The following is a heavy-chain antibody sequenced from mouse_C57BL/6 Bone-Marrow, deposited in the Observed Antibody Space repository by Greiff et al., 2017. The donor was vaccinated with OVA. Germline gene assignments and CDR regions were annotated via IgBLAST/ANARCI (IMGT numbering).Heavy chain of an antibody. CDR2: IHPNSCST. CDR1: GYTFTSYW. J-gene: IGHJ4*01. D-gene: IGHD3-2*02. V-gene: IGHV1-64*01. CDR3: ARSGYDYYAMDY. Sequence: QVQLQQPGAELVKPGASVKLSCKASGYTFTSYWMHWVKQRPGQGLEWIGMIHPNSCSTNYNEKFKSKATLTVDKSSSTAYMQLSSLTSEDSAVYYCARSGYDYYAMDYWGQGTSVTVSS.